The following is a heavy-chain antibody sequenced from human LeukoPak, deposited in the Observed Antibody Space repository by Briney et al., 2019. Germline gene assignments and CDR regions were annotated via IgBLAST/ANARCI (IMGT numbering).Heavy chain of an antibody. CDR2: ISSSGSTI. D-gene: IGHD3-22*01. J-gene: IGHJ4*02. Sequence: GGSLRLSCAASGFTFSDYYMSWIRQAPGKGLEWVSYISSSGSTIYYADSVKGRFTISRDNSKNTLYLQMSSLRAEDTAVYYCATNTYDSRGYYVYWGQGTLVTVSS. CDR3: ATNTYDSRGYYVY. CDR1: GFTFSDYY. V-gene: IGHV3-11*01.